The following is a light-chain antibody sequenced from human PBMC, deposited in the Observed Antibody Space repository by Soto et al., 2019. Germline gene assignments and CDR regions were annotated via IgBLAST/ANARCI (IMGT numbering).Light chain of an antibody. J-gene: IGKJ1*01. CDR2: GAS. Sequence: EIVMTQSPATLSVSPGERATLSCRASQSVSSNLAWYQQKPCQAPRLLIYGASTRATGIPARFSGSASGTEFTLTISSLLSEDFAVYYCQQYNNWSPWTFGQGTKVEIK. CDR1: QSVSSN. CDR3: QQYNNWSPWT. V-gene: IGKV3-15*01.